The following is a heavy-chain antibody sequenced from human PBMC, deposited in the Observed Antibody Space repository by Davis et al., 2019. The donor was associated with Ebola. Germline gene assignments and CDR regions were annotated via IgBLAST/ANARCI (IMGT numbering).Heavy chain of an antibody. CDR1: GGSVNSASDY. Sequence: SETLSLTCTVSGGSVNSASDYWSWIRQPPGKGLEWIGYIYYSGSTNYNPSLKSRVTISVDTSKNQFSLKLSSVTAADTAVYYCARESGGLDYWGQGTLVTVSS. CDR2: IYYSGST. V-gene: IGHV4-61*01. CDR3: ARESGGLDY. D-gene: IGHD2-15*01. J-gene: IGHJ4*02.